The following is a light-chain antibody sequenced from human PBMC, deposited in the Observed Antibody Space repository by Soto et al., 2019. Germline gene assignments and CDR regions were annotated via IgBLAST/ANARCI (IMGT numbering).Light chain of an antibody. V-gene: IGLV2-23*01. CDR3: CSYGRSVV. J-gene: IGLJ2*01. Sequence: QSALTQPASVSGSPGQSITISCTGISNDVGTYNLVSWYQHHPGKAPKLIIYEASKRPSGVPNRFSGSKSGNTASLTISGLHAEAEADYYCCSYGRSVVFGGGTKLPVL. CDR1: SNDVGTYNL. CDR2: EAS.